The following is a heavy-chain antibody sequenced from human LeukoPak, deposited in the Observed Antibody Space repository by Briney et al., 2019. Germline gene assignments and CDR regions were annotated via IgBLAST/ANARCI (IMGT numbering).Heavy chain of an antibody. J-gene: IGHJ4*02. D-gene: IGHD1-26*01. CDR1: GDSVSNNVAV. CDR2: TYYRSKWHN. CDR3: ARDAVGASLFEY. Sequence: SQTLSLTCVISGDSVSNNVAVWNWIRQSPSRGLEWLGRTYYRSKWHNHYAVSMESRITISPDTSKNQFYLQLDSVTPEDTAVYYCARDAVGASLFEYWGQGTLVTVCS. V-gene: IGHV6-1*01.